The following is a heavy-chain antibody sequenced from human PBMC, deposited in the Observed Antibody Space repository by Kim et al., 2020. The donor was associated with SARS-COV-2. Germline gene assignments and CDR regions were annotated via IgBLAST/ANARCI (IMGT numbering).Heavy chain of an antibody. CDR1: GGSISSYY. Sequence: SETLALTCTVSGGSISSYYWSWIRQPPGKGLEWIGYIYYSVSTNYNPSLKSRVTISVDTSKNQFSLKLSSVTAADTAVYYCARGSGGELLAAWGQGTLVTVSS. CDR2: IYYSVST. CDR3: ARGSGGELLAA. D-gene: IGHD3-10*01. V-gene: IGHV4-59*01. J-gene: IGHJ4*02.